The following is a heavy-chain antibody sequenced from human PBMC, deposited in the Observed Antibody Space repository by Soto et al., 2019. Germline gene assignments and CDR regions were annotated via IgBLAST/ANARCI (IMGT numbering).Heavy chain of an antibody. CDR3: AKGSVVGADYSYGMYV. D-gene: IGHD2-2*01. CDR2: VSGSGGSV. CDR1: GFTFSSYG. J-gene: IGHJ6*02. Sequence: EVQLLESGGDLVQPGGSLTLSCAAAGFTFSSYGMSWVRQAPGKGLEWVSAVSGSGGSVYYADSVRGRFTISRDNSKNTLYLQVNSLRAEDTAIYYCAKGSVVGADYSYGMYVWGQGTTVTVSS. V-gene: IGHV3-23*01.